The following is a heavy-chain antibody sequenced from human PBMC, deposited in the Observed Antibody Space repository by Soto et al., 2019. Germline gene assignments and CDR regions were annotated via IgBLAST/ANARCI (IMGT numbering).Heavy chain of an antibody. J-gene: IGHJ3*02. CDR3: ARAIPAAKARGVGDAFDI. Sequence: ASVKVSCKASGYTFTSYAMHWVRQAPGQRLEWMGWINAGNGNTKYSQKFQGRVTITRDTSASTAYMELSSLRSEDTAVYYCARAIPAAKARGVGDAFDIWGQGTMVTVSS. D-gene: IGHD2-2*01. V-gene: IGHV1-3*01. CDR1: GYTFTSYA. CDR2: INAGNGNT.